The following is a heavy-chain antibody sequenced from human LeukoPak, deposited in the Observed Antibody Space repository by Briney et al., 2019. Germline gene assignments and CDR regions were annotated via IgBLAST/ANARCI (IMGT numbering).Heavy chain of an antibody. D-gene: IGHD1-26*01. CDR1: GYTFTGYY. J-gene: IGHJ4*02. Sequence: ASVTVSFKASGYTFTGYYMHWVRQAPGQGVEWMGWINPNSGGTNYAQKFQGRVTMTRDTSISTAYMEPSRLRSDDTAVYYCARGGGGSYFGFDYWGQGTLVTVSS. CDR2: INPNSGGT. V-gene: IGHV1-2*02. CDR3: ARGGGGSYFGFDY.